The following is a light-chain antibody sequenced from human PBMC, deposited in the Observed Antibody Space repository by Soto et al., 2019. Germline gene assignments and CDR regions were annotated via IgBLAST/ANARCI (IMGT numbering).Light chain of an antibody. CDR1: SSDVGGYDY. Sequence: QSALTQPASVSGSPGQSIAISCTGTSSDVGGYDYVSWYQQHPGKAPKLMIYDVSNRPSGVSNRFSDSKSDNTASLTISGLQAEDEADYYCSSYTSSSTYVFGTGTKVTVL. V-gene: IGLV2-14*01. CDR3: SSYTSSSTYV. J-gene: IGLJ1*01. CDR2: DVS.